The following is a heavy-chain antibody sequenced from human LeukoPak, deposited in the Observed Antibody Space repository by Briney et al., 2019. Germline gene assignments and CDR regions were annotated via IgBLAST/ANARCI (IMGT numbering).Heavy chain of an antibody. J-gene: IGHJ4*02. D-gene: IGHD3-22*01. CDR2: IYYGGTT. V-gene: IGHV4-59*08. Sequence: GSLRLSCAVSGFTFSNYAMSWIRQSPGKGLEWIGNIYYGGTTNPNPSLKTRVTISLDTSKKQLSLKLTSVTAADTAIYYCARHADYYDSSGYFFDYWGQGTLVTVSS. CDR1: GFTFSNYA. CDR3: ARHADYYDSSGYFFDY.